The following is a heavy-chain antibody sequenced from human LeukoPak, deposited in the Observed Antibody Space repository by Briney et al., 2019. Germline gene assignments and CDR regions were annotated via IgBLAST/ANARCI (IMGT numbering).Heavy chain of an antibody. CDR2: ITSSPTTV. CDR3: TRGKVVLRGTVFDY. D-gene: IGHD2/OR15-2a*01. V-gene: IGHV3-48*01. CDR1: GFTFTSYS. Sequence: GGSLRLTCVASGFTFTSYSMNWVRQAPGKGLEWVSYITSSPTTVFYADSVKGRFTISRDNAKNSVYLQVNSLNVEDTAIYYCTRGKVVLRGTVFDYWGQGTPVTVSS. J-gene: IGHJ4*02.